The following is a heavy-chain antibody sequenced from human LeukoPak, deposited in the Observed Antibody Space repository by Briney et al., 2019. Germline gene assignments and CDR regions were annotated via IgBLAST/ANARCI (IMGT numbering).Heavy chain of an antibody. J-gene: IGHJ5*02. Sequence: GGSLRLSCAASGFTFSRYWMHWVRQAPGKGLVWVSHINRDGSYSNYADSVKGRFTISRDNAKNTLSLQMNSLRAEDTAVYYCAIFSPDSSGPWGQGTLVTVSS. D-gene: IGHD3-22*01. CDR1: GFTFSRYW. CDR2: INRDGSYS. V-gene: IGHV3-74*01. CDR3: AIFSPDSSGP.